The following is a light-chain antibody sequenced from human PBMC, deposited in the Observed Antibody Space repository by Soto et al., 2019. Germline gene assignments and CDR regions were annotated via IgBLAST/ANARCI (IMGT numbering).Light chain of an antibody. Sequence: QSALTQPASVSGSPGQSNTIYCTGTSSDVGSYNLVSWYQQHPGKASKLMIYEGSKRPSGVSNRFSGSKSGNTASLTISGLQAEDEADYYCCSYAGSSTPVVFGGGTKVTVL. CDR2: EGS. V-gene: IGLV2-23*01. J-gene: IGLJ2*01. CDR3: CSYAGSSTPVV. CDR1: SSDVGSYNL.